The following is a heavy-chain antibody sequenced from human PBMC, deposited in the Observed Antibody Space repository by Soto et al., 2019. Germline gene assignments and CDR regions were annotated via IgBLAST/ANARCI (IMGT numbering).Heavy chain of an antibody. Sequence: PGESLKISCQGSGYSFTNYWIGWVRQMPGKGLEWMGTIYPGDSNTRYSPSFQGQVTISADKSISAAYLQWSGLKASDTAIYFCARRLTYKSGWDHWGQGSPVTVSS. CDR3: ARRLTYKSGWDH. J-gene: IGHJ4*02. CDR2: IYPGDSNT. D-gene: IGHD6-19*01. CDR1: GYSFTNYW. V-gene: IGHV5-51*01.